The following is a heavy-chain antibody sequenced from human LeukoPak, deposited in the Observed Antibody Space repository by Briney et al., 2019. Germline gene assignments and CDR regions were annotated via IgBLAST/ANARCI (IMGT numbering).Heavy chain of an antibody. CDR2: IIPIFGTA. CDR3: ARDKGGSGSYYISGTLDY. CDR1: GGTFSSYA. V-gene: IGHV1-69*13. Sequence: ASVKVSCKASGGTFSSYAISWVRQAPGQGLEWMGGIIPIFGTANYAQKFQGRVTITADESTSTAYMELSSLRSEDTAVYYCARDKGGSGSYYISGTLDYWGQGTLVTVSS. D-gene: IGHD3-10*01. J-gene: IGHJ4*02.